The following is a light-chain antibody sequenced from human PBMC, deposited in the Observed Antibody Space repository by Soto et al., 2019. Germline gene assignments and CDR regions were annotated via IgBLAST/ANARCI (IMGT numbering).Light chain of an antibody. CDR2: DAS. Sequence: DIQMAQSGTSLSASVGDIVTVTFQASQDISNYLNWYQQKPGKAPKLLIYDASNLETCVLSRFSGSGSGTDFAFTIGSLQAVDIGTYYCLLYDYLIPFGLGTRLEIK. CDR3: LLYDYLIP. J-gene: IGKJ5*01. V-gene: IGKV1-33*01. CDR1: QDISNY.